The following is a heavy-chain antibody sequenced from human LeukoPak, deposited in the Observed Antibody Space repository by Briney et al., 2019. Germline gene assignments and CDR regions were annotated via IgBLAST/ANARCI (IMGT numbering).Heavy chain of an antibody. CDR2: IYYSGRT. CDR1: GGSISSYY. CDR3: ARDPYCSGGSCYPGWFDY. D-gene: IGHD2-15*01. Sequence: SETLSLTCTVSGGSISSYYWSWIRQPPGKGLEWIGYIYYSGRTNYNPSLKSRVTILVDTSKNQFSLKLSSVTAAATAVYYCARDPYCSGGSCYPGWFDYWGQGTLVTVSS. V-gene: IGHV4-59*01. J-gene: IGHJ4*02.